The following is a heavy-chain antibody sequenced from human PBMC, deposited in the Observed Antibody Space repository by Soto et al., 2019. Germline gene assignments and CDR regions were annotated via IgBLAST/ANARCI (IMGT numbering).Heavy chain of an antibody. CDR1: GYTFTSYD. J-gene: IGHJ4*02. CDR2: MNPNSGNT. D-gene: IGHD3-22*01. Sequence: ASVKVSCKASGYTFTSYDINWVRQATGQGLEWMGWMNPNSGNTGYAQKFQGRVTMTTDTSTSTAYMELRSLRSDDTAVYYCARARYYYDSSGYPWDNKLDYWGQGTLVTVSS. CDR3: ARARYYYDSSGYPWDNKLDY. V-gene: IGHV1-8*01.